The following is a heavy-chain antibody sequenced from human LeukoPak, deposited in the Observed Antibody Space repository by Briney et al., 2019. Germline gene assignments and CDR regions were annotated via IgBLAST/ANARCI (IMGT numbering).Heavy chain of an antibody. J-gene: IGHJ4*02. V-gene: IGHV4-59*01. CDR3: ARAVSGYYSLFDY. CDR2: IYYSGST. CDR1: GGSISSYY. Sequence: SETLSLTCTVSGGSISSYYWSWIRQPPGKGLEWIGYIYYSGSTNYNPSFKSRVTISVDTSKNQFSLKLSSVTAADTAVYYCARAVSGYYSLFDYWGQGTLVTVSS. D-gene: IGHD3-22*01.